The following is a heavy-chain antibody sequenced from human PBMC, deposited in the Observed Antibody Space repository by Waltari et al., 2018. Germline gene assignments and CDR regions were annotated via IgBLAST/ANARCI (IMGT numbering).Heavy chain of an antibody. CDR3: AREGIYSSATDARFDP. J-gene: IGHJ5*02. D-gene: IGHD6-25*01. Sequence: QVQLQESGPGLVKPSQTLSLTCTVPGGSISSGSYYWSWIRQSAGKGLEWIGRMYTSGSANYSPSLKSRVTISVDTSKNQFSLKLSSVTAADTAVYYCAREGIYSSATDARFDPWGQGTLVTVSS. CDR2: MYTSGSA. CDR1: GGSISSGSYY. V-gene: IGHV4-61*02.